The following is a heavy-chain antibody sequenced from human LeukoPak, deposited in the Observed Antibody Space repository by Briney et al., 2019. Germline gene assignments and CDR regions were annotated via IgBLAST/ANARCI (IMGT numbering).Heavy chain of an antibody. CDR1: GFTFSTYC. CDR2: ICPDGTDT. V-gene: IGHV3-74*01. CDR3: VRDFRSADY. Sequence: GGSLRLSCAASGFTFSTYCMHWVRQAPGKGPMWVSRICPDGTDTNYADSVKARFIISRDNARNTVYLQMNSLRVEDTAVYYCVRDFRSADYWGQGTLVTVSS. J-gene: IGHJ4*02.